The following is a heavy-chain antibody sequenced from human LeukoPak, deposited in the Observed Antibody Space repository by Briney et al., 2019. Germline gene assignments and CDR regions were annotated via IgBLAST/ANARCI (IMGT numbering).Heavy chain of an antibody. CDR2: IYYSGST. J-gene: IGHJ4*02. CDR3: ATDVSGYDIDY. CDR1: GGSISSSSYY. V-gene: IGHV4-39*01. D-gene: IGHD5-12*01. Sequence: SETLPLTCTVSGGSISSSSYYWGWIRQPPGKGLEWIGSIYYSGSTYYNPSLKSRVTISVDTSKNQFSLKLSSVTAADTAVYYCATDVSGYDIDYWGQGTLVTVSS.